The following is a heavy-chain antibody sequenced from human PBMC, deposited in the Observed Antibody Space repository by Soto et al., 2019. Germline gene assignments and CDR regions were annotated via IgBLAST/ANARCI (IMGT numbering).Heavy chain of an antibody. CDR3: ARDLDATVTTDRIKKRDYYYYGMDV. CDR1: GGSISSYY. J-gene: IGHJ6*02. Sequence: SETLSLTCTVSGGSISSYYWSWIRQPPGKGLEWIGYIYYSGSTNYNPSLKSRVTISVDTSKNQFSLKLSSVTAADTAVYYCARDLDATVTTDRIKKRDYYYYGMDVWGQGTTVTVSS. CDR2: IYYSGST. D-gene: IGHD4-17*01. V-gene: IGHV4-59*01.